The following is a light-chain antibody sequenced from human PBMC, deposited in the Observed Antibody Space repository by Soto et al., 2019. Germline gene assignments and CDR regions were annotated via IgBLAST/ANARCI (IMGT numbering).Light chain of an antibody. Sequence: DIQMTQSPSSLSASVGDRVTITCRASQGISSYLAWYQQKPGKVPKLLIYAASTLQSGVPSRFSGSGSGTDFNLTISSLQPEDVATYYCQKYNSAPAPFGGGTKVEIK. CDR2: AAS. CDR1: QGISSY. CDR3: QKYNSAPAP. V-gene: IGKV1-27*01. J-gene: IGKJ4*01.